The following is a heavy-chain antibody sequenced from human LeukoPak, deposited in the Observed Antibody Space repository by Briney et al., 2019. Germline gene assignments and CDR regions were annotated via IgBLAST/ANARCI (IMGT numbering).Heavy chain of an antibody. Sequence: SETLSLTCAVYGGSFSGYYWSWIRQPPGKGLEWIGEINHSGSTNYNPSLKSRVTISVDTSKNQFSLKLSSVTAADTAVYYCAGSTVTYYYGMDVWGQGTTVTVSS. CDR2: INHSGST. CDR3: AGSTVTYYYGMDV. J-gene: IGHJ6*02. D-gene: IGHD4-17*01. CDR1: GGSFSGYY. V-gene: IGHV4-34*01.